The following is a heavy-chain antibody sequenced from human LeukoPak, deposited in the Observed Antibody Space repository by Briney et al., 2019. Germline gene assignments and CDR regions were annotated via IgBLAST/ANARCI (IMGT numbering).Heavy chain of an antibody. CDR1: GGSFSGYV. J-gene: IGHJ6*03. Sequence: PETLSLTCAVYGGSFSGYVWNWIRQPPGKGLEWIGEINHRGSTDYNPSLESRVTISVDASKNQFSLTLSSVTAADTAVYYCARHGERRRAPSKFFGVVSGYMDVWGKGTTVTVSS. V-gene: IGHV4-34*01. D-gene: IGHD3-3*01. CDR3: ARHGERRRAPSKFFGVVSGYMDV. CDR2: INHRGST.